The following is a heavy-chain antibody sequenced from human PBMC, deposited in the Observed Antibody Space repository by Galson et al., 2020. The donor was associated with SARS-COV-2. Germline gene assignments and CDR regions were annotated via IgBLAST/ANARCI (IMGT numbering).Heavy chain of an antibody. CDR1: GFTFSSYW. CDR3: ARGVLRYFDWSPTGGFDY. Sequence: GESLKISCAASGFTFSSYWMHWVRQAPGKGLVWVSRINSDGSSTSYADSVKGRFTISRDNAKNTLYLQMNSLRAEDTAVYYCARGVLRYFDWSPTGGFDYWGQGTLVTVSS. D-gene: IGHD3-9*01. V-gene: IGHV3-74*01. CDR2: INSDGSST. J-gene: IGHJ4*02.